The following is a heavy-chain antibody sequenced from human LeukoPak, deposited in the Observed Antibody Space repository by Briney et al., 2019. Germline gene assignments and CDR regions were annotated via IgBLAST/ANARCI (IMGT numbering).Heavy chain of an antibody. CDR3: AKGKCKVGSGLDS. CDR2: IRYDGTNK. D-gene: IGHD6-19*01. Sequence: PGGSLRLSCAASGFSFSDYGMYWVRQAPGKGLEWVAFIRYDGTNKYYGDSVKGRFTISRDNSKITLYLQMNSLRPEDTAVYYCAKGKCKVGSGLDSWGQGTLVTVSS. V-gene: IGHV3-30*02. CDR1: GFSFSDYG. J-gene: IGHJ4*02.